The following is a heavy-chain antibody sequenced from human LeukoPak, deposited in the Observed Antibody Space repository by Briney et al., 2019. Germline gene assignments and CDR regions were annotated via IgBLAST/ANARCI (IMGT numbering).Heavy chain of an antibody. J-gene: IGHJ4*02. D-gene: IGHD3-10*01. CDR3: AKDYYGSSGFVY. Sequence: RGSLRLSCAASGFTFSSHAMHWVRQAPGKGLEWVAVISYDGSNKYYADSVKGRFTISRDNSKNTLYLQMNSLRAEDTAVYYCAKDYYGSSGFVYWGQGTLVTVSS. V-gene: IGHV3-30*04. CDR1: GFTFSSHA. CDR2: ISYDGSNK.